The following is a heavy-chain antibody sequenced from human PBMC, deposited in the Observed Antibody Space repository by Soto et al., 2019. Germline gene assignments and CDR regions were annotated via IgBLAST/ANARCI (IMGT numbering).Heavy chain of an antibody. V-gene: IGHV6-1*01. D-gene: IGHD6-13*01. CDR2: TYYRSKWYN. Sequence: SQTLSLTCAISGDSVSSNSAAWNWIRQSPSRGLEWLGRTYYRSKWYNDYAVSVKSRITINPDTSKNQLSLQLNSVTPEDTAVYYCARGKAAAHDYYYYYMDVWGKGATVTVSS. CDR3: ARGKAAAHDYYYYYMDV. J-gene: IGHJ6*03. CDR1: GDSVSSNSAA.